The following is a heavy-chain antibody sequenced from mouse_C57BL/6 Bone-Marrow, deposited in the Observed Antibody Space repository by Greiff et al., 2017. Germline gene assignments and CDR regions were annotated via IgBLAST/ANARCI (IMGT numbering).Heavy chain of an antibody. V-gene: IGHV5-12*01. J-gene: IGHJ3*01. D-gene: IGHD2-9*01. Sequence: EVMLVESGGGLVQPGGSLKLSCAASGFTFSDYYMYWVRQTPEKRLEWVAYISNGGGSTYYPDTVKGRFTISRDNAKNTLYLQMSRLKSEDTAMYYCARPYYGYDEWFAYWGQGTLVTVSA. CDR2: ISNGGGST. CDR1: GFTFSDYY. CDR3: ARPYYGYDEWFAY.